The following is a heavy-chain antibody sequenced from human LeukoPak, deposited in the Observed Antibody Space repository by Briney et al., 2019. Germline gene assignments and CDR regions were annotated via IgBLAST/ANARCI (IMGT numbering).Heavy chain of an antibody. D-gene: IGHD3-22*01. J-gene: IGHJ4*02. CDR3: ARGKDDSSGATFDY. CDR2: ISYDGSNK. Sequence: PGRSLRLSCAASGFTFSSYAMHWVRQAPGKGLEWVAVISYDGSNKYYADSVKGRFTISRDNSKNTLYLQMNSLRAEDTAVYYCARGKDDSSGATFDYWGQGTLVTVSS. CDR1: GFTFSSYA. V-gene: IGHV3-30*14.